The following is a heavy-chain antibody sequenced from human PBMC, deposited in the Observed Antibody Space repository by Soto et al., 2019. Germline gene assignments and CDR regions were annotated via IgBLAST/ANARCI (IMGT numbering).Heavy chain of an antibody. CDR1: GYTFTGYY. J-gene: IGHJ6*02. CDR2: INPNSGGT. Sequence: QVQLVQSGAEVKKPGASVKVSCKASGYTFTGYYMHWVRQAPGQGLEWMGWINPNSGGTNYAQKFQGRVTMTRDTSISTAYMELSRLRSDDTAVYNCARAGGITIFKEGSYGMDVWGQGTTVTVSS. CDR3: ARAGGITIFKEGSYGMDV. V-gene: IGHV1-2*02. D-gene: IGHD3-3*01.